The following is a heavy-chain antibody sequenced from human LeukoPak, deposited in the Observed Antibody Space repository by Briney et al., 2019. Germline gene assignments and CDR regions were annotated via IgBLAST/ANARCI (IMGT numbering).Heavy chain of an antibody. D-gene: IGHD6-13*01. CDR2: ISWNSGSI. CDR1: GFIFDDYA. V-gene: IGHV3-9*01. Sequence: GGSLRLSCAASGFIFDDYAMHWVRQAPGKGLEWVSGISWNSGSINYADSVKGRFAISRDNAKNSLYLQMNSLRPEDTALYYCAEDISLAAAEGGDFDYLGQGTLVIVSS. CDR3: AEDISLAAAEGGDFDY. J-gene: IGHJ4*02.